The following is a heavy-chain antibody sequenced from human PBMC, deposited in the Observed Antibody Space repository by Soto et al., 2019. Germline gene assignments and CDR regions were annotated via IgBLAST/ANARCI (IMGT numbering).Heavy chain of an antibody. CDR1: GGTFSSYA. Sequence: QVQLVQSGAEVKKPGSSVKVSCKASGGTFSSYAISWVRQAPGQGLEWMGGIIPIFGTANYAQKFQGRVTITADESTSTAYMELRSLRSEDTAVYYCARPDDILTGYYNERHFDYWGQGTLVTVSS. D-gene: IGHD3-9*01. CDR3: ARPDDILTGYYNERHFDY. V-gene: IGHV1-69*12. CDR2: IIPIFGTA. J-gene: IGHJ4*02.